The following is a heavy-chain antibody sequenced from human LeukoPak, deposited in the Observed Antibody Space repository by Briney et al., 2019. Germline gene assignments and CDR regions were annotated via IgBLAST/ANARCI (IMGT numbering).Heavy chain of an antibody. Sequence: ASVNVSCTPSGYTFTSYYMLWWRQSPGLGLECLGVINPSGGSASYAHKLPRRGTITRDMSTSTVYMELSSLRSEETAVYYCARAGYDSSGYSLSFDYWGQGTLVTVSS. CDR3: ARAGYDSSGYSLSFDY. J-gene: IGHJ4*02. CDR2: INPSGGSA. D-gene: IGHD3-22*01. V-gene: IGHV1-46*01. CDR1: GYTFTSYY.